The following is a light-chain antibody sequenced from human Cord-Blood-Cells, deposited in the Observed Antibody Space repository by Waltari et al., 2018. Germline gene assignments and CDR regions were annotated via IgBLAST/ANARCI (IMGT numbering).Light chain of an antibody. V-gene: IGKV3-15*01. CDR3: QQYNNWPTWT. Sequence: EIVMTQSPDTLSVSPGERATLACRASQSVSSNLAWYQQKPGQAPRLLFYGASTWATGIPARFSGSGSGTEFTLTISILQSEDFAVYYCQQYNNWPTWTFGQGTKGEIK. CDR2: GAS. J-gene: IGKJ1*01. CDR1: QSVSSN.